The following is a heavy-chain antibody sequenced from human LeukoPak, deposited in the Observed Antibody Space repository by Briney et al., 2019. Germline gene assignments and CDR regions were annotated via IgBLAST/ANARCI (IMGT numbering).Heavy chain of an antibody. CDR2: IYSGGST. CDR1: GFTVSSNY. J-gene: IGHJ4*02. V-gene: IGHV3-66*01. Sequence: LAGGSLRLSCAASGFTVSSNYMSWVRQAPGKGLEWVSVIYSGGSTYYADSVKGRFTISRDNSKNTLYLQMNSLRAEDTAVYYCARDGGYSSGWPVYYFDYWGQGTLVTVSS. D-gene: IGHD6-19*01. CDR3: ARDGGYSSGWPVYYFDY.